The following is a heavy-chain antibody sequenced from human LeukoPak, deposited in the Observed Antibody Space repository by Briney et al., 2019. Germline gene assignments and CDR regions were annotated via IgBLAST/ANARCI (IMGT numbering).Heavy chain of an antibody. D-gene: IGHD4-17*01. CDR1: GGTFSSYA. CDR2: IIPIFGTA. V-gene: IGHV1-69*06. Sequence: GASVKVSCKASGGTFSSYAISWVRQAPGQGLEWMGGIIPIFGTANYAQKFQGRVTITADKSTSTAYMELSSLRSEDTAVYYCARCGIYGDYPVDYWGQGTLVTVSS. J-gene: IGHJ4*02. CDR3: ARCGIYGDYPVDY.